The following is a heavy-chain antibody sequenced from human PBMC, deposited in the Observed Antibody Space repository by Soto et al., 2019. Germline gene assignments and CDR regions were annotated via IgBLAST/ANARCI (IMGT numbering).Heavy chain of an antibody. J-gene: IGHJ3*02. CDR1: GGSFIDYY. D-gene: IGHD3-10*01. CDR3: ARAGSWAFDI. CDR2: INHSGST. Sequence: QVQLQQWGAGLLKPSETLSLTCTVYGGSFIDYYWSWIRQPPGKGLEWIGEINHSGSTNYNPSVKSRVTISVDASKNQFSLKLSSVTAADTAVYYCARAGSWAFDIWGQGTMVTVSS. V-gene: IGHV4-34*02.